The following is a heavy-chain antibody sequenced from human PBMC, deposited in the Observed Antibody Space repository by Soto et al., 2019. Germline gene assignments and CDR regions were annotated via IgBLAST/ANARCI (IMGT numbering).Heavy chain of an antibody. CDR1: EFIVSSNY. Sequence: GGSLSLSYSASEFIVSSNYMNWVRQAPGKGLECVSTIYGSGSTYYADSVKGRFTISRDNSKNTLYLQMNSLRAEDTAVYYCAGRVGATNYGMDVWGQGTTVTVS. CDR3: AGRVGATNYGMDV. CDR2: IYGSGST. J-gene: IGHJ6*02. V-gene: IGHV3-53*01. D-gene: IGHD1-26*01.